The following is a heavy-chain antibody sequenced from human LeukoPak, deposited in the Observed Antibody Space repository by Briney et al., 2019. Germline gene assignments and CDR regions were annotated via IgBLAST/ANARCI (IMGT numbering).Heavy chain of an antibody. Sequence: GGSLRLSCAASGFTLSDYSMNWVRQAPGKGLEWVSFISSSSSYIYYADSLKGRFTISRDNAKNSLYLQMNSLRAEDTAVYYCARVRQVTYFDYWGQGTLVTVSS. J-gene: IGHJ4*02. CDR1: GFTLSDYS. CDR3: ARVRQVTYFDY. V-gene: IGHV3-21*01. D-gene: IGHD5-18*01. CDR2: ISSSSSYI.